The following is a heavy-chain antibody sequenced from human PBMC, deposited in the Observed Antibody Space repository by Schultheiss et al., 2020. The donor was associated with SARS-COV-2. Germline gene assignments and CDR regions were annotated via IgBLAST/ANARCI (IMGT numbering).Heavy chain of an antibody. CDR2: IWYDGSVK. Sequence: GGSLRLSCAASGFTFSDYGMHWVRQAPGKGLEWVAFIWYDGSVKKYADSVKGRFTISRDNSKNTLYVQMNSLRAEDTAVYYCARDGGGLDRPAFDYWGQGTLVTVSS. CDR1: GFTFSDYG. D-gene: IGHD2-2*01. J-gene: IGHJ4*02. CDR3: ARDGGGLDRPAFDY. V-gene: IGHV3-30*02.